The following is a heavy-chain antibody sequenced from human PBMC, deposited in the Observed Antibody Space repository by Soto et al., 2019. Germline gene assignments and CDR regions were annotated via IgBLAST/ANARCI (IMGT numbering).Heavy chain of an antibody. D-gene: IGHD1-26*01. Sequence: QVQLQESGPGLVKPSETLSLICTVSGGSITNYYCSWFRQPPGKGLEWIGYISYSGASAYNLSLKRRVTMSMDTSKTQFSLMLESVTATDTAVYYCARHGYGSLHGLVDVWGQGTTVIVSS. CDR2: ISYSGAS. J-gene: IGHJ6*02. CDR3: ARHGYGSLHGLVDV. CDR1: GGSITNYY. V-gene: IGHV4-59*08.